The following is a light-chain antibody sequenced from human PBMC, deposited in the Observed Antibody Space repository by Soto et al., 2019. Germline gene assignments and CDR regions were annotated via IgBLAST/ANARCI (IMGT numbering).Light chain of an antibody. V-gene: IGLV4-69*01. Sequence: QLVLTQSPSASASLGASVKLTCTLSSGHSSYAIAWHQQQPEKGPRYLMKLNSDGSHSKGDGIPDRFSGSSSGAERYLTISSLQSEDEADYYCQTWVTGPSDVVFGGGTKLTVL. CDR1: SGHSSYA. J-gene: IGLJ2*01. CDR3: QTWVTGPSDVV. CDR2: LNSDGSH.